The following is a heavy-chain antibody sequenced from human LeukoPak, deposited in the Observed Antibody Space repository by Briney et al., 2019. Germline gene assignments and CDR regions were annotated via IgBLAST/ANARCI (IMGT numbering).Heavy chain of an antibody. CDR3: ARDSGDGYNYLDY. CDR2: IIPILGTA. V-gene: IGHV1-69*06. CDR1: GGTFSSYA. J-gene: IGHJ4*02. Sequence: SVRVSCKASGGTFSSYAISGVRQAPGQGLEWMGGIIPILGTAHYAQKFQGGVTITADKSTSTAYMELSSLRSEDTAVYYCARDSGDGYNYLDYWGQGTLVTVSS. D-gene: IGHD5-24*01.